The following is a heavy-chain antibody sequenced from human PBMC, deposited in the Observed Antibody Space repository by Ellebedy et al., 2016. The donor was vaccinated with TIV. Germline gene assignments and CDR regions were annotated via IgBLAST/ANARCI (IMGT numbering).Heavy chain of an antibody. V-gene: IGHV3-53*01. CDR3: ARGYIGVGATEDY. Sequence: GGSLRLSCAASGFTVSSNYMSWVRQAPGKGLEWVSVIYSGGSTYYADSVKGRFTISRDNSKNTLYLQMNSLRAEDTAVYYCARGYIGVGATEDYWGQGTLVTVSS. CDR2: IYSGGST. J-gene: IGHJ4*02. CDR1: GFTVSSNY. D-gene: IGHD1-26*01.